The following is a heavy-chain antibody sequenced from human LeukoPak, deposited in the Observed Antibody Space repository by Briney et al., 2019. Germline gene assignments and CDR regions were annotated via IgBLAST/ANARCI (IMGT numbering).Heavy chain of an antibody. V-gene: IGHV3-30-3*01. J-gene: IGHJ4*02. CDR2: ISYNGVNK. Sequence: GGSLRLSCAASGFTFSDYAMHWVRQAPGKGLEWVTLISYNGVNKYYADSVKGRFTISRDNSKDTLYLQMDSLRAEDTAVYYCARAKDGTNILDYWGQGTLVTVSS. CDR3: ARAKDGTNILDY. CDR1: GFTFSDYA. D-gene: IGHD5-24*01.